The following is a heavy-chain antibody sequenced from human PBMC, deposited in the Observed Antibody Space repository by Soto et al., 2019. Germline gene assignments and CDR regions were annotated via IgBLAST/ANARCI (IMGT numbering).Heavy chain of an antibody. J-gene: IGHJ4*02. CDR2: IKQDGSEK. V-gene: IGHV3-7*03. Sequence: EVQLVESGGGLVQPGGSLRLSCAASGFTFSSYWMSWVRQAPGKRLEWVANIKQDGSEKYYVDSVKGRFTISRDNAKNSLYLQMNSLRAEDTAVYYCAREGGDCSGWYFYWGQGTLVTVSS. CDR3: AREGGDCSGWYFY. CDR1: GFTFSSYW. D-gene: IGHD6-19*01.